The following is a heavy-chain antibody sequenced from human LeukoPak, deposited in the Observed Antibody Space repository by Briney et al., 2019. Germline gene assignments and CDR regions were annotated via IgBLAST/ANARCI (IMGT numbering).Heavy chain of an antibody. J-gene: IGHJ5*02. Sequence: PSETLSLTCTVSGGSIRSSYWSWIRQPPGKGLEWIGYFYYSGSTNYNPFLKSRVTISVDTSKNQFSLKLSSVPAADTAVYYCARGGCSGGGCXSGGRSWFDPWGQGTLVTVS. D-gene: IGHD2-15*01. CDR3: ARGGCSGGGCXSGGRSWFDP. CDR2: FYYSGST. V-gene: IGHV4-59*01. CDR1: GGSIRSSY.